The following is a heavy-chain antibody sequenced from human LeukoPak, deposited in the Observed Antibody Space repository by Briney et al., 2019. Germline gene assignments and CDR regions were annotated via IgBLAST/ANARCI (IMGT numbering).Heavy chain of an antibody. CDR2: IYTSGST. CDR1: GGSISSGSYH. Sequence: SETLSLTCTVSGGSISSGSYHWSWIRQPAGKGLEWIGRIYTSGSTNYNPSLKSRVTISLDTSKNQFSLKLSSVTAADTAVYYCARNTYYYDSGGYSLDYWGQGTLVTVSS. J-gene: IGHJ4*02. D-gene: IGHD3-22*01. CDR3: ARNTYYYDSGGYSLDY. V-gene: IGHV4-61*02.